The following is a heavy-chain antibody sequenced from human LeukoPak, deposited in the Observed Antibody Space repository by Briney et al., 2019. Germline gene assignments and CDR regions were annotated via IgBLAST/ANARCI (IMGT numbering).Heavy chain of an antibody. Sequence: GGSLRLSCAVSGFTFSSYGMTWVRQAPGKGLEWVSTISGNGDDTYYADSVEGRFTISRDNAKNSLYLQMNSLRAEDTAVYYCARLIGYGGNGVAFDIWGQGTMVTVSS. V-gene: IGHV3-21*01. D-gene: IGHD4-23*01. CDR1: GFTFSSYG. J-gene: IGHJ3*02. CDR2: ISGNGDDT. CDR3: ARLIGYGGNGVAFDI.